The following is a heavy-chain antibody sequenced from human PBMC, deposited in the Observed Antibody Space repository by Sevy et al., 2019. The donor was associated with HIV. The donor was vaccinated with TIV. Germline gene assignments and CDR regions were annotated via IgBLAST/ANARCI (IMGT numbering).Heavy chain of an antibody. Sequence: GGSLRLSCAASGFTFSSYAMSWVRQAPGKGLEWVSGNSGTGDSTYYADSVKGRFTISRDKSKNTLYLQMKSLRADDTAVYYCAKVVVGAVTGYNAFDLWGQGTMVTVSS. V-gene: IGHV3-23*01. CDR2: NSGTGDST. D-gene: IGHD1-26*01. CDR3: AKVVVGAVTGYNAFDL. J-gene: IGHJ3*01. CDR1: GFTFSSYA.